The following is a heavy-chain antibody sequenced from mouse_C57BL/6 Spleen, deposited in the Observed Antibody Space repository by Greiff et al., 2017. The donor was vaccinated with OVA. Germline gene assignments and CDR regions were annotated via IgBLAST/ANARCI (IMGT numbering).Heavy chain of an antibody. CDR1: GFTFSDYG. CDR3: ASGGGYAMDY. Sequence: EVMLVESGGGLVKPGGSLKLSCAASGFTFSDYGMHWVRQAPEKGLEWVAYISSGSSTLYYADTVKGRFTISRDNAKNTLFLQMTSLRSEDTAMYYCASGGGYAMDYWGQGTSVTVSS. D-gene: IGHD1-1*02. V-gene: IGHV5-17*01. J-gene: IGHJ4*01. CDR2: ISSGSSTL.